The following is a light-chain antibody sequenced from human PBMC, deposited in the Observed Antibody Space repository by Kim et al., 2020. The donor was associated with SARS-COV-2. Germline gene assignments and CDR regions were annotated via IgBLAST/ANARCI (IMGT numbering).Light chain of an antibody. V-gene: IGKV3-11*01. J-gene: IGKJ2*01. Sequence: PGESPTLSCRASQSIGSSLAWYQHKPGQAPRLLIYDAFNRATGIPARFSGSGSGTDFTLTISSLEPEDFAVYYCQQRSNWYTFGQGTKLEIK. CDR1: QSIGSS. CDR2: DAF. CDR3: QQRSNWYT.